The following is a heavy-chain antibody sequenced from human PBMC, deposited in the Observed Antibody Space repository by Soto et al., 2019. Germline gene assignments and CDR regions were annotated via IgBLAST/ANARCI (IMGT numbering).Heavy chain of an antibody. CDR2: ISWNSGSI. J-gene: IGHJ6*02. Sequence: EVQLVESGGGLVQPGRSLRLSCAASGFTFDDYAMHWVRPAPGKGLEWVSGISWNSGSIGYADSVKGRFTISRDNAKNSLYLQMNSLRAEDTALYYCAKDMGNYYYGMDVWGQWTTVTVSS. V-gene: IGHV3-9*01. D-gene: IGHD1-26*01. CDR3: AKDMGNYYYGMDV. CDR1: GFTFDDYA.